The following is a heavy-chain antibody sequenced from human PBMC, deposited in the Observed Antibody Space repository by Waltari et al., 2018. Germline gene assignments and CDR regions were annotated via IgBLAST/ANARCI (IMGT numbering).Heavy chain of an antibody. Sequence: QVQLVQSGAEVKKPGSSVQVSCKASGGTFSSYAIRWVRQAPGQGLDWTGGIIPILGIANHAQKFQGRVKMTADESTSTAYMELSSLRSEDTAVYYCARGGYCTGGVCYHYYYYYMDVWGKGTTVTVSS. V-gene: IGHV1-69*04. CDR3: ARGGYCTGGVCYHYYYYYMDV. D-gene: IGHD2-8*02. CDR1: GGTFSSYA. CDR2: IIPILGIA. J-gene: IGHJ6*03.